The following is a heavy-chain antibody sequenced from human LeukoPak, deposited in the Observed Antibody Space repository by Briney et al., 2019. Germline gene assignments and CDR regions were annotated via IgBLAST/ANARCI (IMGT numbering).Heavy chain of an antibody. CDR1: GASTASHY. CDR3: ATIKRGSTYGYFDF. V-gene: IGHV4-59*11. CDR2: MFETVST. Sequence: PSETLSLTCTVSGASTASHYWTWLRQPPGKELEWIAYMFETVSTKSNPSLKSRLTLSVDTSKKQLSLRLGSVTAADTAVYYCATIKRGSTYGYFDFWGQGIKVTVSS. J-gene: IGHJ4*02. D-gene: IGHD5-18*01.